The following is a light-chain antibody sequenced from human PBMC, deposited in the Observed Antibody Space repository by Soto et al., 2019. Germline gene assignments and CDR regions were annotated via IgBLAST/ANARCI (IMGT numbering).Light chain of an antibody. Sequence: DVVMTQSPLSLPVTLGQPASISCRSSQSLLYRDRNTYLSWFQQRPGQSPRRLIYQVSKRDFGVPDRFSGSGSGTDFTLKISRVEAEDVAVYYCMQGTHWPKWTFGQGTKVEIQ. CDR2: QVS. V-gene: IGKV2-30*01. CDR1: QSLLYRDRNTY. J-gene: IGKJ1*01. CDR3: MQGTHWPKWT.